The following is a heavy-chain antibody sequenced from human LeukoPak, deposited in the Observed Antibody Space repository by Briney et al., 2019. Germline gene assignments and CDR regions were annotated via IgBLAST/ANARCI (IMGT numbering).Heavy chain of an antibody. D-gene: IGHD4-11*01. CDR3: ARADYDAFDI. V-gene: IGHV3-11*01. CDR1: GFTFSDYY. J-gene: IGHJ3*02. Sequence: GGSLRLSCAASGFTFSDYYMSCIRQAPGKGLEWVSYISSSGTTIYYADSVKGRFTISRDNAKNPLYLQMNSLRAEDTAVYYCARADYDAFDIWGQGTMVTVSS. CDR2: ISSSGTTI.